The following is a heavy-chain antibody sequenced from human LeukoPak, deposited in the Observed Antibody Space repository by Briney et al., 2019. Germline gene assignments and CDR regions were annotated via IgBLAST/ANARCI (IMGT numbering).Heavy chain of an antibody. CDR2: IYPGDSDT. CDR1: GYSFTSYW. Sequence: GEXLKISCKGSGYSFTSYWIGWVRQMPGKGLEWMGIIYPGDSDTRYSPSFQGQVTISADRSISTAYLQRSSLKASDTAMYYCARGPPYYDSSGYAFDIWGQGTMVTVSS. CDR3: ARGPPYYDSSGYAFDI. D-gene: IGHD3-22*01. V-gene: IGHV5-51*01. J-gene: IGHJ3*02.